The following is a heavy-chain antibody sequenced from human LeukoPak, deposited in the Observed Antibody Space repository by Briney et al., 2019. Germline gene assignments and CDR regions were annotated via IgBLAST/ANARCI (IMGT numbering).Heavy chain of an antibody. CDR3: ARDRAGRFGVVQFDY. V-gene: IGHV1-69*05. J-gene: IGHJ4*02. Sequence: ASVKASCKASGGTFSSYAISWVRQAPGQGLEWMGGIIPIFGTANYAQKFQGRVTITTDESTSTAYMELSSLRSEDTAVYYCARDRAGRFGVVQFDYWGQGTLVTVSS. D-gene: IGHD3-3*01. CDR2: IIPIFGTA. CDR1: GGTFSSYA.